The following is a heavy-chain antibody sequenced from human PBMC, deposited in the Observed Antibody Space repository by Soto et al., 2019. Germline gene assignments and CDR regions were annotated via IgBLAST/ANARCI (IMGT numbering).Heavy chain of an antibody. CDR3: GGPWYNY. CDR1: GFTFSSSA. J-gene: IGHJ4*02. D-gene: IGHD1-20*01. V-gene: IGHV3-23*01. Sequence: PGGSLRLSCAASGFTFSSSAMSWVRLAPGKGLEWVSLISVPGGSANYADSVKGRFTISIDNSKNTVYLQMNSLRAEDTAVYYCGGPWYNYWGQGTLVTVSP. CDR2: ISVPGGSA.